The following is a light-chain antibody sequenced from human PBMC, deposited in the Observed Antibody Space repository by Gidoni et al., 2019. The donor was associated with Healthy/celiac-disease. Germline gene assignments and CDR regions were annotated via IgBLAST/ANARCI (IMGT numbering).Light chain of an antibody. Sequence: DIQMTQSPSTLSASVGDRVTITCRASQSISSWLAWYQQKPGKAPKLLIYKASSLESRVPSRFSGSGSGTEFTLTISSLQPDDFATYYCQQYNSYVLTFGGXTKVEIK. CDR3: QQYNSYVLT. CDR1: QSISSW. CDR2: KAS. V-gene: IGKV1-5*03. J-gene: IGKJ4*01.